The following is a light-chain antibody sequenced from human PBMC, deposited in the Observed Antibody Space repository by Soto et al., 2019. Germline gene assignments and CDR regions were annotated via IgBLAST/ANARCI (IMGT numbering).Light chain of an antibody. CDR3: QSYDSSLSGPVV. J-gene: IGLJ2*01. CDR2: GNS. CDR1: SSNIGAGYD. V-gene: IGLV1-40*01. Sequence: QSVLTQPPSVSGAPGQRVTISCTGSSSNIGAGYDVHWYQQLPGTAPKLLIYGNSNRPSGVPDRFSGSKSGTSASLAITGIQAEDEADYSCQSYDSSLSGPVVFGGGTKLTVL.